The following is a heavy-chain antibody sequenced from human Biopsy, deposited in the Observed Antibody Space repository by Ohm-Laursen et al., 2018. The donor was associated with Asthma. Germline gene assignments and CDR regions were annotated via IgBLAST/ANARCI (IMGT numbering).Heavy chain of an antibody. CDR3: ARTHERWTSIQDDALDI. CDR1: RFTYE. Sequence: SLRLSCAATRFTYEMHWVRQAPGKGLEWVAVISYDGGNKFYGDSVKGRFTLSRDNSRNTLYLQMNSLRVEDTAIYYCARTHERWTSIQDDALDIWGQGTMVIVSS. V-gene: IGHV3-30*03. J-gene: IGHJ3*02. CDR2: ISYDGGNK. D-gene: IGHD4-23*01.